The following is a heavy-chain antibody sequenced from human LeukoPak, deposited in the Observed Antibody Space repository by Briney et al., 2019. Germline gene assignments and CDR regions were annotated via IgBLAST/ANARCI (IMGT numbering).Heavy chain of an antibody. CDR3: ANLALESEDI. Sequence: GASVKVSCKASGYTFSSYYMHWVRQAPGQGLEWMGIINPSGGSTSYAQKFQGRVTMTRDTSTSTVYMKLSSLRSEDTAVYYCANLALESEDIWGQGTMVTVSS. CDR2: INPSGGST. V-gene: IGHV1-46*01. D-gene: IGHD3-16*01. CDR1: GYTFSSYY. J-gene: IGHJ3*02.